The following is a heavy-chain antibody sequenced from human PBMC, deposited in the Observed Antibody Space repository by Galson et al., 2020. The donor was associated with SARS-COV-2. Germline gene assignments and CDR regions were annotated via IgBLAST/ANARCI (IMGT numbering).Heavy chain of an antibody. V-gene: IGHV4-31*03. Sequence: SQTLSLTCTVSGDSICSVGYYWSWIRQHPGKGLECIGYIYYSGSTYYNPSPKSRVTISVDTPKNQFSLKLNSVTAADTAVYYCVRDRSGYGDFDYWGQGTLVTVTS. CDR3: VRDRSGYGDFDY. D-gene: IGHD5-12*01. CDR1: GDSICSVGYY. CDR2: IYYSGST. J-gene: IGHJ4*02.